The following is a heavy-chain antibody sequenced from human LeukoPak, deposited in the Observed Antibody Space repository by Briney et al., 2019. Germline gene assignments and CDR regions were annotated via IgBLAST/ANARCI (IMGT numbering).Heavy chain of an antibody. CDR2: ISYDGSNK. J-gene: IGHJ4*02. D-gene: IGHD3-3*01. Sequence: GGSLRLSCAASGFTFSSYAMHWVRQAPGKGLEWVAVISYDGSNKYYADSVKGRFTISRDNSKNTLYLQMNSLRAEDTAVYYCARDGVLRFLEWLSCFDYWGQGTLVTVSS. CDR3: ARDGVLRFLEWLSCFDY. V-gene: IGHV3-30-3*01. CDR1: GFTFSSYA.